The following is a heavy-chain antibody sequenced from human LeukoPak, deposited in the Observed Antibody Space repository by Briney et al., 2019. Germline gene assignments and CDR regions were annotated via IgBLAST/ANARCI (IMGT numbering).Heavy chain of an antibody. CDR3: GRDGGNRWFDF. V-gene: IGHV3-48*03. D-gene: IGHD2-15*01. CDR2: ISSTSGSTI. J-gene: IGHJ4*02. CDR1: GFTFSSYE. Sequence: GGSLRLSCAASGFTFSSYEMNWVRQAPGKGLEWVSYISSTSGSTIYYADSVKGRFTISRDNAKNSVYLQMSSLRVDDTAVYYCGRDGGNRWFDFWGQGTLVTVSS.